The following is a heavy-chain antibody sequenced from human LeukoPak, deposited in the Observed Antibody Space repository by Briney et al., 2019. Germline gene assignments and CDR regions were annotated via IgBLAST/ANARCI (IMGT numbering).Heavy chain of an antibody. CDR1: GGSISSSSYY. J-gene: IGHJ6*03. V-gene: IGHV4-39*01. CDR2: IYYSGST. Sequence: SETLSLTCTVSGGSISSSSYYWGWIRQPPGKGLEWIGSIYYSGSTYYNPSLKSRVTISVDTSKNQFSLKLSSVTAADTAVYYCARHRAATAYYMDVWGKGTTVTVSS. D-gene: IGHD2-15*01. CDR3: ARHRAATAYYMDV.